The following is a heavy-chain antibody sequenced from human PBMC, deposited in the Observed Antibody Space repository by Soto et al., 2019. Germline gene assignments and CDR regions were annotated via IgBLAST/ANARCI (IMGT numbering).Heavy chain of an antibody. CDR2: ISGSGGST. J-gene: IGHJ4*02. V-gene: IGHV3-23*01. Sequence: EVQLLESGGGLVQPGGSLRLSCAASGFTFSSYAMSWVRQAPGKGLEWVSAISGSGGSTYYADSVKGRFTISRDNSKNTLYLQMNSMRAEDTAVYYCEKSIAAAGRGRNFDYWGQGTLVTVSS. CDR3: EKSIAAAGRGRNFDY. CDR1: GFTFSSYA. D-gene: IGHD6-13*01.